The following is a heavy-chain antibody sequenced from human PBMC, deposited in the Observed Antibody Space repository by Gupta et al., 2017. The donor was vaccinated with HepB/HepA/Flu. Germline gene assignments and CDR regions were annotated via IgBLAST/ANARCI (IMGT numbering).Heavy chain of an antibody. CDR2: ISYDGSNK. V-gene: IGHV3-30-3*01. CDR1: GFTFSRYA. Sequence: QVQLVESGGGVVQPGRSLRLSCAASGFTFSRYAMHWVRPAPGKGLEWVAVISYDGSNKYYADSVKGRFTISRDNSKNTLYLQMNSLRAEDTAVYYCARDLDVLSGYDYSWFDPWGQGTLVTVSS. J-gene: IGHJ5*02. D-gene: IGHD5-12*01. CDR3: ARDLDVLSGYDYSWFDP.